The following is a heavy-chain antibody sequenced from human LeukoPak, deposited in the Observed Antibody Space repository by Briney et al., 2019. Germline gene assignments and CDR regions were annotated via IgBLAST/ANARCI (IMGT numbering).Heavy chain of an antibody. D-gene: IGHD2-15*01. V-gene: IGHV1-18*01. CDR2: ISGYTGDT. Sequence: ASVKVSCKTSGYTFTNYDIYWVRQAPGQGLECMGWISGYTGDTKYAQILQGRFTVTTDTSTSTAYMELRSLAYDDTAVYYCARAGYCGDGGCRGGSAFDVWGQGTMVTVSS. CDR1: GYTFTNYD. J-gene: IGHJ3*01. CDR3: ARAGYCGDGGCRGGSAFDV.